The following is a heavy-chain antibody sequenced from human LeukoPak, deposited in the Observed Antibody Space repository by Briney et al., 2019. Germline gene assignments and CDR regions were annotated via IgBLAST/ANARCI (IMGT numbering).Heavy chain of an antibody. CDR3: ARAPYYYDSSGYYPLDY. J-gene: IGHJ4*02. D-gene: IGHD3-22*01. V-gene: IGHV3-53*01. Sequence: GGSLRLSCAASGFTFSSYAMSWVRQAPGKGLEWVSVIYTGGSTDYADSVKGRFTISRDNSKNTLYLQMNSLRAEDTAVYYCARAPYYYDSSGYYPLDYWGQGTLVTVSS. CDR2: IYTGGST. CDR1: GFTFSSYA.